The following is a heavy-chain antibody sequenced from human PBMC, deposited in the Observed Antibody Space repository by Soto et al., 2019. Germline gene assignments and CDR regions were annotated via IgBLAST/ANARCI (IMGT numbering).Heavy chain of an antibody. CDR3: ALQNRDTPMVPFDV. D-gene: IGHD5-18*01. J-gene: IGHJ4*02. CDR2: LVPQFGTP. Sequence: QVQLVQSGAEVKKPGSSVKVSCLASRGTFNRYAINWVRQAPGHGLEWLGALVPQFGTPNYAQKFQDRATIVADESTNTTSMELRGLTSDDTAVYSCALQNRDTPMVPFDVWGQGTLVTVSS. CDR1: RGTFNRYA. V-gene: IGHV1-69*01.